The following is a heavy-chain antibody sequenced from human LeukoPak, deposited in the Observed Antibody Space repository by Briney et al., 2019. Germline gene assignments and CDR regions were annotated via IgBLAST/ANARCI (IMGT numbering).Heavy chain of an antibody. V-gene: IGHV4-59*01. Sequence: SETLSLTCTVSGGSISSYYWSWIRQPPGKGLEWIGYINYSGSTNYNPSLKSRVTISVDTSKNQFSLKLSSVTAADTAVYYCARDFGYYDSSDRYYYGMDVWGQGTTVTVSS. D-gene: IGHD3-22*01. CDR2: INYSGST. CDR3: ARDFGYYDSSDRYYYGMDV. J-gene: IGHJ6*02. CDR1: GGSISSYY.